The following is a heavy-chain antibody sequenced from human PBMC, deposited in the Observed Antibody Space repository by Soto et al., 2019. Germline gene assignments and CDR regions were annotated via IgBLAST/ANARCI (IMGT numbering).Heavy chain of an antibody. D-gene: IGHD6-13*01. J-gene: IGHJ4*02. CDR3: EKGFGISWQYYFDY. CDR2: IRGSGAGT. V-gene: IGHV3-23*01. CDR1: GFTFNPYA. Sequence: EVQLLESGGGLAQPGGSLRLSCAASGFTFNPYAMNWVRQAPGKGLEWVSTIRGSGAGTYYADSVKGRFTISRDNSKNTLYLQMNSLRPEDTAVYFSEKGFGISWQYYFDYWGQGTLVTVSS.